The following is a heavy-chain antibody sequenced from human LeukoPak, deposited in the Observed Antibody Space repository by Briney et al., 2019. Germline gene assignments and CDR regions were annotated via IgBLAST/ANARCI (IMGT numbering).Heavy chain of an antibody. Sequence: ASVKVSCKASGYTFTSYGISWVRQAPGQGLEWMGWISAYNGNTNYAQKLQGRVTMTTDTSTSTAYMELRSQRSDDTAVYYCARLGYCSSTSCYDDYYYYYGMDVWGQGTTVTVSS. J-gene: IGHJ6*02. D-gene: IGHD2-2*01. CDR2: ISAYNGNT. V-gene: IGHV1-18*01. CDR3: ARLGYCSSTSCYDDYYYYYGMDV. CDR1: GYTFTSYG.